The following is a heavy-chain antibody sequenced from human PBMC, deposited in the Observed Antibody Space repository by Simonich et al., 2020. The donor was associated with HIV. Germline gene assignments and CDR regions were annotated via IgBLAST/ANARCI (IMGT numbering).Heavy chain of an antibody. CDR2: IYYSGSN. CDR1: GGSISSSSYY. D-gene: IGHD3-3*01. V-gene: IGHV4-39*01. J-gene: IGHJ4*02. CDR3: ARHHPLRFVEGYYFDY. Sequence: QLQLQESGPGLVKPSETLSLTCTVSGGSISSSSYYWGWIRQPPGKGLEWFGSIYYSGSNYYNTSLKSRVTISVDTSKNQFSLKLSSVTAADTAVYYCARHHPLRFVEGYYFDYWGQGTLVTVSS.